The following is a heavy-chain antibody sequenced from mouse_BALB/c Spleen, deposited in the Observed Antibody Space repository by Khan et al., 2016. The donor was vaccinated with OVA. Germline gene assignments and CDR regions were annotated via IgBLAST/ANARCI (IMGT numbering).Heavy chain of an antibody. CDR3: ARGNYYGYYFDY. CDR2: IRYSGVT. D-gene: IGHD1-1*01. J-gene: IGHJ2*01. V-gene: IGHV3-2*02. CDR1: GYSITSGYA. Sequence: EVQLVESGPGLVKPSQSLSLTCTVTGYSITSGYAWNWIRQFPGNKLEWMGYIRYSGVTSYTPSLKSRISITRDTSKNQFFLQLNSVTTEDTATSDYARGNYYGYYFDYWGQGTTLTVSS.